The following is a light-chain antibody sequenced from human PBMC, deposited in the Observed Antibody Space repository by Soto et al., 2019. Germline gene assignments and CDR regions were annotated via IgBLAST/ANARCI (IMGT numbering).Light chain of an antibody. J-gene: IGKJ4*01. Sequence: EIVMTQSPATLSVSPGERATLSCRASQSVSSNLAWYQQKPGQAPRLLIYGASTRATGIPARFSGSGSGTEFTLTISSLQSEDFAVYYCQQAGLTFGGGNKVEIK. CDR3: QQAGLT. CDR1: QSVSSN. CDR2: GAS. V-gene: IGKV3-15*01.